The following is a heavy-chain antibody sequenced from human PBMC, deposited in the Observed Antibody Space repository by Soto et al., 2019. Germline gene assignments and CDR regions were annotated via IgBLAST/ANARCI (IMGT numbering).Heavy chain of an antibody. CDR1: VLSFSSCS. CDR2: ISGSGDTK. D-gene: IGHD2-15*01. V-gene: IGHV3-48*02. CDR3: EKYCSSHVCLEY. Sequence: GESXRLACASSVLSFSSCSINWFRQAPGKGLELVSFISGSGDTKYYADSVKGRFTISRDNAKNSLYLQMSSLRDEDTAVYYCEKYCSSHVCLEYCGQGPLVTVYS. J-gene: IGHJ4*02.